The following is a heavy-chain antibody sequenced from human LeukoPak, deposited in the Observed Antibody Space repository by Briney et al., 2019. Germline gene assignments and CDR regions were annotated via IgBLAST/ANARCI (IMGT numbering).Heavy chain of an antibody. J-gene: IGHJ4*02. CDR3: ARVGTYYDILTGYYHFDY. V-gene: IGHV1-2*02. D-gene: IGHD3-9*01. CDR2: INPNSGGT. Sequence: ASVKVSCKASGYTFTGYYMHWVRQAPGQGLERMGWINPNSGGTNYAQKFQGRVTMTRDTSISTAYMELSRLRSDDTAVYYCARVGTYYDILTGYYHFDYWGQGTLVTVSS. CDR1: GYTFTGYY.